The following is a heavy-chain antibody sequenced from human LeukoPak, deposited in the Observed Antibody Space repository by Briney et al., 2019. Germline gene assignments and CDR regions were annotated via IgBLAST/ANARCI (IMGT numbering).Heavy chain of an antibody. D-gene: IGHD6-19*01. J-gene: IGHJ4*02. CDR1: GFMFRDAA. CDR2: VASSGLNT. Sequence: GGSLRLSCAASGFMFRDAAMTWVRQAPGKGLEWVSLVASSGLNTYYADSVRGRFTISRDNSKNTLSLQMNSLRVEDTAVYYCVKDARRTNGWYFFDYWGQGTLVTVSS. V-gene: IGHV3-23*01. CDR3: VKDARRTNGWYFFDY.